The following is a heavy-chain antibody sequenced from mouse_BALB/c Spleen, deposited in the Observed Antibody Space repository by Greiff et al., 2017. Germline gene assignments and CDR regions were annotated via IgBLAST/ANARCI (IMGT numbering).Heavy chain of an antibody. CDR2: IDPANGNT. Sequence: EVKLLESGAELVKPGASVKLSCTASGFNIKDTYMHWVKQRPEQGLEWIGRIDPANGNTKYDPKFQGKATITADTSSNTAYLQLSSLTSEDTAVYYCARSWDWAYWGQGTLVTVSA. D-gene: IGHD4-1*01. CDR3: ARSWDWAY. V-gene: IGHV14-3*02. J-gene: IGHJ3*01. CDR1: GFNIKDTY.